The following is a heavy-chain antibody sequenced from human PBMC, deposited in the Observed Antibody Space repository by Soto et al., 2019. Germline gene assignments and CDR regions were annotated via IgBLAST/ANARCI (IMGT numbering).Heavy chain of an antibody. J-gene: IGHJ3*02. D-gene: IGHD3-10*01. CDR3: AKGGRYYFGSGSPYDAFDI. CDR1: GFTFSTFA. Sequence: GGSLRLSCAASGFTFSTFAMSWVRQAPGKGLEWVSVISGSGGSTNYADSVKGRFTISRDNSKNTLHLQMNSLRAEDTALYYCAKGGRYYFGSGSPYDAFDIWGQGTMVTVSS. V-gene: IGHV3-23*01. CDR2: ISGSGGST.